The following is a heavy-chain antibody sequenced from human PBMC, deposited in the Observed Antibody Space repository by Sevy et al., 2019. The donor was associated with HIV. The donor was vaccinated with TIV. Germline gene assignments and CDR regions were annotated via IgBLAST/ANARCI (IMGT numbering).Heavy chain of an antibody. CDR1: GFTFDDYA. CDR2: ISWNSGSI. V-gene: IGHV3-9*01. CDR3: AKAVRAYDI. D-gene: IGHD4-17*01. J-gene: IGHJ3*02. Sequence: GGSLRLSCAASGFTFDDYAMHWVRQAPGKGLEWVSGISWNSGSIGYADSVKGRFTISRDNAKNSLYLQMNSLRAEDTALYYCAKAVRAYDIWGQGTMVTVSS.